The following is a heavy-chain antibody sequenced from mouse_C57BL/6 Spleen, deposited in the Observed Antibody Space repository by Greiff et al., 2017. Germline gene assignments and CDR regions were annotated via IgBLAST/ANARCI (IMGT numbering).Heavy chain of an antibody. D-gene: IGHD4-1*01. J-gene: IGHJ1*03. CDR1: GSTFTSYW. V-gene: IGHV1-61*01. CDR3: ARGLTGTSDWYFDV. CDR2: FYPSDSET. Sequence: VPLQQPGAALVKPGASFKLSCKASGSTFTSYWLAWVKQRPGQGLQWIGYFYPSDSETPYHQKFTDKATLTVDKSSSSANMQLSSLTSEDSAVYDSARGLTGTSDWYFDVWGTGTTVTVSS.